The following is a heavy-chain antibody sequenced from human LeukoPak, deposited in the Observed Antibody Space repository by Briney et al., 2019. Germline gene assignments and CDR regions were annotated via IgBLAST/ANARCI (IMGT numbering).Heavy chain of an antibody. CDR3: ARARSYYGSGSYSDY. CDR2: ISSSGSTI. J-gene: IGHJ4*02. V-gene: IGHV3-48*03. Sequence: PGGSLRLSCGASDFTFRSYEMNWVRQAPGKGLEWVSYISSSGSTIYYADSVKGRFTISRDNAKNSLYLQINSLRAEDTAVYYCARARSYYGSGSYSDYWGQGTLVTVSS. D-gene: IGHD3-10*01. CDR1: DFTFRSYE.